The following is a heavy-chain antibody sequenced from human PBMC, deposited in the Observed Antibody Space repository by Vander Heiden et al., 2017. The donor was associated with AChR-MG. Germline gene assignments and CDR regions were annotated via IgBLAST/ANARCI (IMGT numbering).Heavy chain of an antibody. J-gene: IGHJ5*02. Sequence: EVQLVESGGGLVKHGGSLRLSCAASGFTCSSYSMNWVRQAPGKGLEWVSSISSSSSYIYYAYSVKGRFTISRDNAKNSLYLQMNSLRAEDTAVYYCAREAFRSPYYPWGQGTLVTVSS. CDR2: ISSSSSYI. CDR1: GFTCSSYS. CDR3: AREAFRSPYYP. V-gene: IGHV3-21*01. D-gene: IGHD2-21*01.